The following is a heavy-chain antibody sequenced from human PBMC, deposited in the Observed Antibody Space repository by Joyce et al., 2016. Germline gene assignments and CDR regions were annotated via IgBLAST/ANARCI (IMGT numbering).Heavy chain of an antibody. CDR2: ISRSSNTI. J-gene: IGHJ6*03. CDR1: GFTFNTYS. CDR3: ARATSYYFYYYMDV. V-gene: IGHV3-48*01. Sequence: EVQLVESGEGSVQPGGSLRLSCAASGFTFNTYSMNWVRQAPGKGLEWVSYISRSSNTIYYVDSVKGRFTISRDNAKNSLYLQMNSLRAEDTAVYFCARATSYYFYYYMDVWGKGTTVTVSS.